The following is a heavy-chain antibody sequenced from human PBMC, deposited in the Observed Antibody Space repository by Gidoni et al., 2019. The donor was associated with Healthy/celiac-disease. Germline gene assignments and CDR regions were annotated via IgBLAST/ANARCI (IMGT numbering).Heavy chain of an antibody. CDR3: TTDRRSGNYFDY. CDR2: IKSKTDGGTT. D-gene: IGHD6-25*01. CDR1: GFTCSNAW. Sequence: EVQLVESGGGLVKPGGSLGLSCAASGFTCSNAWMSWVRQAPGKGLEWVGRIKSKTDGGTTDYAAPVKGRFTISRDDSKNTLYLQMNSLKTEDTAVYYCTTDRRSGNYFDYWGQGTLVTVSS. V-gene: IGHV3-15*01. J-gene: IGHJ4*02.